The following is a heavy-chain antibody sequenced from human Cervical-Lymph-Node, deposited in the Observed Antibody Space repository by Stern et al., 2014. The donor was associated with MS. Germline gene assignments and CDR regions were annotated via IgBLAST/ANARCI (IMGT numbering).Heavy chain of an antibody. CDR2: ISYDGSNK. Sequence: VQLVESGGGLVHPGKSLRLSCAASGITFSSYGMQWVRPAPGKGLEWVAMISYDGSNKYYADSVKGRFTISRDNSKDTLYLQMNSLRAEDTAVYYCVKETAMVSYYYGVDLWGQGTTVTVSS. J-gene: IGHJ6*02. V-gene: IGHV3-30*18. CDR3: VKETAMVSYYYGVDL. D-gene: IGHD5-18*01. CDR1: GITFSSYG.